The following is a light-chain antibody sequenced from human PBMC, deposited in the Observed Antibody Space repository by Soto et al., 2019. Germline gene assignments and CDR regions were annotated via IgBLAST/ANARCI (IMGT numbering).Light chain of an antibody. V-gene: IGKV4-1*01. J-gene: IGKJ5*01. CDR2: WAS. Sequence: DIVMTQSPDSLAVSLGERATINFKSSQAVLRTSNNKNHLAWYQQKPGQPPKLLISWASTRESGVPDRFSGSGSGTDFTLTISSLQAEDVGVYYCQHFYTVPVTFGQGTRLEIK. CDR1: QAVLRTSNNKNH. CDR3: QHFYTVPVT.